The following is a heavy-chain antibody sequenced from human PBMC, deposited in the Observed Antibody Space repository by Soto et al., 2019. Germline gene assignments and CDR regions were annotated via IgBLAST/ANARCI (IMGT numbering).Heavy chain of an antibody. CDR1: GFTFYKYA. V-gene: IGHV3-23*01. D-gene: IGHD3-10*01. Sequence: PGGSLRLSCAASGFTFYKYAMSWVRQAPGKGLEWVSGISGTGGSTYYADSVRGRFTISRDNSKNTLYVQMDSLRAEDTAVYYCAATRGGWFGELSTPWGQGT. CDR3: AATRGGWFGELSTP. J-gene: IGHJ5*02. CDR2: ISGTGGST.